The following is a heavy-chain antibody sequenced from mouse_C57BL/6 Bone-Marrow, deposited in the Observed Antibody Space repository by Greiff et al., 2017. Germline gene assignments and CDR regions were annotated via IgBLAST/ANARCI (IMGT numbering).Heavy chain of an antibody. CDR1: GYTFTEYT. CDR2: FYPGSGSI. Sequence: QVQLQQSGAELVKPGASVKLSCKASGYTFTEYTIHWVKQRSGQGLEWIGWFYPGSGSIKYNQKFKDKATLTVAKSSSTVYMELSRLTSEDSAVYVCARREEVYSDWYFDVWGTGTTVTVSS. CDR3: ARREEVYSDWYFDV. J-gene: IGHJ1*03. D-gene: IGHD2-12*01. V-gene: IGHV1-62-2*01.